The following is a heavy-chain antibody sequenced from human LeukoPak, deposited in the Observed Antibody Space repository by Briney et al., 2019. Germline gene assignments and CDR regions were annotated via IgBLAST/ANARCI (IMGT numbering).Heavy chain of an antibody. D-gene: IGHD2-2*01. CDR1: GGSITTFF. CDR3: ARDPGYCSSPTCYFDN. Sequence: SETLSLTRTVSGGSITTFFWSWLRQSPGRGLEWIGYIHYSGTTNYNPSLKSRVTISADTSQNQLSLNLSSVTAADMAVYFCARDPGYCSSPTCYFDNWGQGTLVTVSS. CDR2: IHYSGTT. V-gene: IGHV4-59*01. J-gene: IGHJ4*02.